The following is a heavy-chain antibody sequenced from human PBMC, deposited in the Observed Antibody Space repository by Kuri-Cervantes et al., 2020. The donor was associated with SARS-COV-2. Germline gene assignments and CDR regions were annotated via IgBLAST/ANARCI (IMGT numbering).Heavy chain of an antibody. J-gene: IGHJ4*02. CDR3: AKGTRSSGYYCGLDF. Sequence: GESLKISCAASGFTFSDYYMSWIRQAPGKGLEWVSTISGSGGSTYYADSVKGRFTISRDNSKNTLYLQMNSLRADDTAVYYCAKGTRSSGYYCGLDFWGQGTLVTVSS. V-gene: IGHV3-23*01. D-gene: IGHD3-22*01. CDR1: GFTFSDYY. CDR2: ISGSGGST.